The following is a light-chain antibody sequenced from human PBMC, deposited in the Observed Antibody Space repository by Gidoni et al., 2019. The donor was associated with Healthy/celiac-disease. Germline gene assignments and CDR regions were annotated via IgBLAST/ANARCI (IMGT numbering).Light chain of an antibody. Sequence: DIAFTQHPGTLSLSPGERATLSCRASQSVSSSYLAWYQQKHGQAPRLLIYGASSRATGIPDRFSGSGSGTDFTLTISRLEPEDFAVYYCQQYGSSPPNTFGQGTKLEIK. J-gene: IGKJ2*01. CDR2: GAS. CDR1: QSVSSSY. CDR3: QQYGSSPPNT. V-gene: IGKV3-20*01.